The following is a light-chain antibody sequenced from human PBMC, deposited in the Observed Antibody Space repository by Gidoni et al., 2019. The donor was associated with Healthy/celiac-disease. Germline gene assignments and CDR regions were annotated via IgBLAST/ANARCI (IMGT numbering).Light chain of an antibody. CDR2: AAS. CDR3: QQSYNTPPS. CDR1: QSISSY. V-gene: IGKV1-39*01. J-gene: IGKJ2*03. Sequence: DIQMTQPPSSLSASVGDSVTITCRASQSISSYLNWYQQKPGKAPKLLIYAASSLQSGVPSRFSGSGSGTDFTLTISSLQPEDFATYYCQQSYNTPPSFGQGTKLEIK.